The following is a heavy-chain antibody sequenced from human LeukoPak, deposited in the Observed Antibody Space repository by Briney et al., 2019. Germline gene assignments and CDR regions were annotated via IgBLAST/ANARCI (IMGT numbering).Heavy chain of an antibody. CDR3: ARVAGWHWFDP. D-gene: IGHD6-19*01. V-gene: IGHV3-23*01. CDR1: GFTVSSNY. CDR2: IRLSGENT. J-gene: IGHJ5*02. Sequence: GGSLRLSCAASGFTVSSNYMSWVRQAPGRGLEWVSSIRLSGENTYYGDSVKGRFTISRDNSKNTVYLQMNNMRVDDTAVYYCARVAGWHWFDPWGQGTLVTVSS.